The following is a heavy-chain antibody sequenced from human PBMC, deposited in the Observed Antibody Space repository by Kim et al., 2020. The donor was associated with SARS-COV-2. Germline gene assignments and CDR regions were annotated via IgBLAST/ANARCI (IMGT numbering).Heavy chain of an antibody. Sequence: SETLSLTCTVSGGSISSYYWSWIRQPPGKGLEWIGYIYYSGSTNYNPSLKSRVTISVDTSKNQFSLKLSSVTAADTAVYYCARVGGGPDYYFDYWGQGTLVTVSS. CDR3: ARVGGGPDYYFDY. D-gene: IGHD2-21*02. CDR2: IYYSGST. J-gene: IGHJ4*02. CDR1: GGSISSYY. V-gene: IGHV4-59*13.